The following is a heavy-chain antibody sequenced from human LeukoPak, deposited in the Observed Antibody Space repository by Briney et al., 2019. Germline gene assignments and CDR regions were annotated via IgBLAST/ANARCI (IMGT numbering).Heavy chain of an antibody. Sequence: ASVKVSCKASGYSFTDYYIHWVRQAPGQGLEWMGWINPNSGGTNYAQKFQGRVTMTRDTSISTDYLNLTRLRSDDTAVYYCARQALGYCSSTSCYVGYYLDYWGQGTLVTVSS. CDR3: ARQALGYCSSTSCYVGYYLDY. J-gene: IGHJ4*02. CDR2: INPNSGGT. CDR1: GYSFTDYY. D-gene: IGHD2-2*01. V-gene: IGHV1-2*02.